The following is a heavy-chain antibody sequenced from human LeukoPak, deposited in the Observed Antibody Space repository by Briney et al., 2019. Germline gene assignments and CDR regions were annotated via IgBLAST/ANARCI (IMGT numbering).Heavy chain of an antibody. J-gene: IGHJ6*03. CDR1: GGSISSGGYY. Sequence: PSQTLSLTCTVSGGSISSGGYYWSWIRQPPGKGLEWIGYIYHSGSTYYNPSLKSRVTISVDRSKNQFSLKLSSVTAADTAVYYCARAVYDFWPPPYYYYYMDVWGKGTTVTVSS. V-gene: IGHV4-30-2*01. D-gene: IGHD3-3*01. CDR3: ARAVYDFWPPPYYYYYMDV. CDR2: IYHSGST.